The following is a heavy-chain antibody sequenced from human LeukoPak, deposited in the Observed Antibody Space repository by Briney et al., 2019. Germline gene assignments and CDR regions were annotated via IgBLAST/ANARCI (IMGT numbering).Heavy chain of an antibody. J-gene: IGHJ5*02. CDR3: VRGRYSSGWFKDKNWFDP. CDR1: GGSISYYY. D-gene: IGHD6-19*01. CDR2: IYYTGNT. V-gene: IGHV4-59*12. Sequence: SETLSLTCTVSGGSISYYYWNWIRQPPGKGLEWIGYIYYTGNTNYNPSLKSRVTISVDTSKNQFSLKLSSVTAADTAVYYCVRGRYSSGWFKDKNWFDPWGQGIPVTVSS.